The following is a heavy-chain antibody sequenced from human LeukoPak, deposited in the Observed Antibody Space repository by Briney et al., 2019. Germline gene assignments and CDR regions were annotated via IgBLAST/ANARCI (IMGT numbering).Heavy chain of an antibody. CDR2: ISYDGSNK. Sequence: PGGSLRLSCAASGFTFSSYGMHWVRQAPGKGLEWVAVISYDGSNKYYADSVKGRFTIPRDNSKNTLYLQMNSLRAEDTAVYYCAKGLYDSSGSDAFDIWGQGTMVTVSS. D-gene: IGHD3-22*01. CDR3: AKGLYDSSGSDAFDI. J-gene: IGHJ3*02. V-gene: IGHV3-30*18. CDR1: GFTFSSYG.